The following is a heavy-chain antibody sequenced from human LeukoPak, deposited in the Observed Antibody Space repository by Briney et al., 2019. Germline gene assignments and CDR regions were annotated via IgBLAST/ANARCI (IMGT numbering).Heavy chain of an antibody. CDR2: ISAYNGNT. J-gene: IGHJ4*02. CDR3: ARGSSTSSYDKSDY. Sequence: GASVKDSCKASGYTFSRYGITWVRQAPGQGLEWMGWISAYNGNTNYAQKLQGRVAVTTDTSTSTAYMEVRSLRSDYTAVYYCARGSSTSSYDKSDYWGQGTLVTVSS. CDR1: GYTFSRYG. D-gene: IGHD2-2*01. V-gene: IGHV1-18*01.